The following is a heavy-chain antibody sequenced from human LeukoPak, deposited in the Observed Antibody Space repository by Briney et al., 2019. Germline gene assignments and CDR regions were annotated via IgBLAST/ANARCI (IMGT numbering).Heavy chain of an antibody. V-gene: IGHV4-59*01. Sequence: PETLSLTCTVSGGSISSYYWSWIRQPPGKGLEWIGYIYYSGSTNYNPSLKSRVTISVDTSKNQFSLKLSSVTAADTAVYYCARDDGDNDAFDIWGQGTMVTVSS. CDR1: GGSISSYY. CDR2: IYYSGST. D-gene: IGHD4-17*01. J-gene: IGHJ3*02. CDR3: ARDDGDNDAFDI.